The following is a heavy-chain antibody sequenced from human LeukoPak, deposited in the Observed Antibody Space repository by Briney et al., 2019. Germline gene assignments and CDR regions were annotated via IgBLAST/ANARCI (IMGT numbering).Heavy chain of an antibody. Sequence: GGSLRLPCAASGFTLRSYEMNWVRQAPGKGLEWVSFISSSGSAMYYADSVKGRFTISRDNAKNSLYLQMNSLRAEDTALYYCVRDGRYCSGGRCFPIWGQGTLVTVST. CDR3: VRDGRYCSGGRCFPI. CDR1: GFTLRSYE. CDR2: ISSSGSAM. J-gene: IGHJ4*02. V-gene: IGHV3-48*03. D-gene: IGHD2-15*01.